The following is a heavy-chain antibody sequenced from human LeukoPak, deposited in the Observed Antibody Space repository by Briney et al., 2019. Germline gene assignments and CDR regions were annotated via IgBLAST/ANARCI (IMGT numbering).Heavy chain of an antibody. D-gene: IGHD1-7*01. CDR2: ISASNGNT. V-gene: IGHV1-18*01. CDR3: VRDHSNWNYAPDF. CDR1: GYTFTRYG. J-gene: IGHJ4*02. Sequence: AASVKVSCKASGYTFTRYGIGWVRQAPGQGLQWLGWISASNGNTNYAQKFRDRVTMSTDTSTGTAYLDVRSLTSDDTAVYYCVRDHSNWNYAPDFWGQGTLVIVSS.